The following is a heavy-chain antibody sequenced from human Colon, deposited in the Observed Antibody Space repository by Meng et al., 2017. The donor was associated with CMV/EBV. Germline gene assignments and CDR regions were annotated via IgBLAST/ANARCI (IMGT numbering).Heavy chain of an antibody. Sequence: QGQRGQAGAEVKKPGASVKASCKAAGYTFTGYYMDWVRQAPGQGLEWMGWINPNSGGTNYAQKFQGRVTMTRDTSISTAYMELSRLRSDDTAAYYCARAPYNWNDEGWFDPWGQGTLVTVSS. V-gene: IGHV1-2*02. CDR1: GYTFTGYY. D-gene: IGHD1-20*01. CDR2: INPNSGGT. J-gene: IGHJ5*02. CDR3: ARAPYNWNDEGWFDP.